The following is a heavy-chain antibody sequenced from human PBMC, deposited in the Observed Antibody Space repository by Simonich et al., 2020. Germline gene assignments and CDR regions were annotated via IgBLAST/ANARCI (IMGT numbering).Heavy chain of an antibody. V-gene: IGHV1-2*02. CDR3: ARDGGNCSGGSCDWYFDL. J-gene: IGHJ2*01. CDR1: GYTFTGYY. CDR2: NNPNRGGQ. D-gene: IGHD2-15*01. Sequence: QVQLVQSGAEVKKPGASVKVSCKASGYTFTGYYMPWVRKAPGQGLEWMGRNNPNRGGQNYAKKLQGRVPMTRDTSISTAYMELSRLRSDDKAVYYCARDGGNCSGGSCDWYFDLWGRGTLVTVSS.